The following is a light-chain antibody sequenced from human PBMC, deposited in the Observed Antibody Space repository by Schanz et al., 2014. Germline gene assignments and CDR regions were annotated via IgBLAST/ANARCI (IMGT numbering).Light chain of an antibody. CDR3: SSYAGNNKLL. CDR2: EGT. Sequence: QSALTQPASVSGSPGQSITISCTGTSSDVGSYNLVSWYQQHPDKAPKLIIYEGTKRPSGVSNRFSGSESGNTASLTISGLQAEDEADYYCSSYAGNNKLLFGGGTKLTVL. CDR1: SSDVGSYNL. V-gene: IGLV2-14*02. J-gene: IGLJ2*01.